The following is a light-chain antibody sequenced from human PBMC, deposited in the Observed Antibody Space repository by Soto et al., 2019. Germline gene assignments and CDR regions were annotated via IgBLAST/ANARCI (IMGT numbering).Light chain of an antibody. CDR2: GAS. J-gene: IGKJ4*01. CDR3: QQYYRWPVT. CDR1: QTISNK. V-gene: IGKV3-15*01. Sequence: EIVMTQSPATLSVSPGERVTFSCRASQTISNKLAWYQHKPGQAPRLLISGASTGATGIPARFSGSWSGTEFTLTINSLLSEDFAVYYCQQYYRWPVTFGGGTKLEIK.